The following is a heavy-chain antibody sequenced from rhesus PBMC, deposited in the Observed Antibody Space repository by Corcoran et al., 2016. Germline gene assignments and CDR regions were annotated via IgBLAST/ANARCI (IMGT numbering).Heavy chain of an antibody. D-gene: IGHD5-30*01. V-gene: IGHV4-80*01. J-gene: IGHJ4*01. CDR2: IVGTSSYS. CDR3: MKNTGHSGHAYDY. Sequence: QVQLQESGPGLVKPSETLSLPCAVSGVSVNIYYWSWVRQSPGKGREWIGGIVGTSSYSLYNPARLSGFTISKDAAKNQFSRSVRSVTAAVTAVYYCMKNTGHSGHAYDYWGQGILVTVSS. CDR1: GVSVNIYY.